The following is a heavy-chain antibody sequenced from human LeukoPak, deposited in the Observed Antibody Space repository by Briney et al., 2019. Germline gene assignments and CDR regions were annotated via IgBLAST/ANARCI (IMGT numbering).Heavy chain of an antibody. CDR1: GFTVSSNY. CDR3: ARGVWSSRTFY. J-gene: IGHJ4*02. Sequence: PGGSLRLSCPASGFTVSSNYMSWVRQAPGKGLEWVSVIYSGGSTYYADSVKGRFTISRDNSKNTLYLQMNSLRAEDTAVYYCARGVWSSRTFYWGQGTLVTVSS. V-gene: IGHV3-53*01. D-gene: IGHD6-13*01. CDR2: IYSGGST.